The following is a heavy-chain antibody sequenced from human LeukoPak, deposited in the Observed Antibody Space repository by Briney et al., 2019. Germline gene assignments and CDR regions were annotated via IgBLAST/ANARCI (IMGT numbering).Heavy chain of an antibody. D-gene: IGHD2-8*02. V-gene: IGHV4-4*07. J-gene: IGHJ3*02. CDR2: VYSSGET. CDR3: ATKHLWSDGLDI. CDR1: GGSINTYY. Sequence: SETLSLTCTVSGGSINTYYWSWLRLPAGKGLEWIGRVYSSGETDYNPSLRSRVTMSVDTSKRQISLKLRTMTAADTAVYYCATKHLWSDGLDIWGQGTMVTVSS.